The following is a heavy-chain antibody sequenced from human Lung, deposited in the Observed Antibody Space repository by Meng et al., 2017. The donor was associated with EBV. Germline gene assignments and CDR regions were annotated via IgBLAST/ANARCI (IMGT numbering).Heavy chain of an antibody. CDR1: GFPFGRYS. Sequence: QVQLVEAGGGVVQPGRSLRLSCAASGFPFGRYSMHWVRQALGKGLEWVAVITYDGTKKYYADSVEGRFTISRDNSKNTLFLQMNSLKVEDTAVYYCTPFDYWGQGTLVTVSS. V-gene: IGHV3-30*04. CDR3: TPFDY. CDR2: ITYDGTKK. J-gene: IGHJ4*02.